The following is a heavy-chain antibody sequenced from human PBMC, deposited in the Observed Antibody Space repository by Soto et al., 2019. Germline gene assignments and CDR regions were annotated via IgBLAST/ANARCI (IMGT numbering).Heavy chain of an antibody. CDR3: ARSGTQYEVVGTFDI. CDR1: GGTFSRYA. CDR2: IIPIFGTA. J-gene: IGHJ3*02. Sequence: QVQLVQSGAEVKKPGSSVKVSCKASGGTFSRYAISWVRQAPGQGLEWMGGIIPIFGTANYAQMFQGRVTITADESTSTAYMELSSLISEDTAVYYCARSGTQYEVVGTFDIWGQGTMVTVSS. D-gene: IGHD6-19*01. V-gene: IGHV1-69*01.